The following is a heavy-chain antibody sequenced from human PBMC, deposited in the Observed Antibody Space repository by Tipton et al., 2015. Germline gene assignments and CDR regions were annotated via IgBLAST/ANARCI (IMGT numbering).Heavy chain of an antibody. Sequence: SLRLSCAVSGGSISSGHWWTWVRQPPGKGLEWIGEIFHSGNTDYNPSLKGRVTMSVDKSKKQFSLELSSVTAADTAVYYCARMNAVTTPPDFYFDYWGQGTLVTVSS. D-gene: IGHD4-17*01. J-gene: IGHJ4*02. CDR3: ARMNAVTTPPDFYFDY. CDR1: GGSISSGHW. V-gene: IGHV4-4*02. CDR2: IFHSGNT.